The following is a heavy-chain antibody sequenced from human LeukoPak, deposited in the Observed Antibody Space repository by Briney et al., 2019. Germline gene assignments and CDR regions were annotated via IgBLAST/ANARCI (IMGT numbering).Heavy chain of an antibody. V-gene: IGHV1-46*01. CDR3: AREAPGGSGWTYFDY. CDR2: INPSGGST. CDR1: GYTFTSYY. J-gene: IGHJ4*02. D-gene: IGHD6-19*01. Sequence: ASVKVSCKASGYTFTSYYMHWVRQAPGQGLEWMGIINPSGGSTSYAQKFQGRVTMTRDTSTSTVYMELSSLRSEDTAVYYCAREAPGGSGWTYFDYWGQGSLVTVSS.